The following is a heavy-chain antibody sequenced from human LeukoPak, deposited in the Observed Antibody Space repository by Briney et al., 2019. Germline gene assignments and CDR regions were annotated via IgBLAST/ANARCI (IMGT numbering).Heavy chain of an antibody. J-gene: IGHJ4*02. Sequence: ASVKVSCKASGGTFSSYAISWVRQAPGQGLEWMGGIIPIFGTANYAQKFQGRVTITADESTSTAYMELSSLRSEDTAVYYCARPHYYDSSGYYYYFDYWGQGTLVTVSS. D-gene: IGHD3-22*01. CDR1: GGTFSSYA. CDR3: ARPHYYDSSGYYYYFDY. V-gene: IGHV1-69*13. CDR2: IIPIFGTA.